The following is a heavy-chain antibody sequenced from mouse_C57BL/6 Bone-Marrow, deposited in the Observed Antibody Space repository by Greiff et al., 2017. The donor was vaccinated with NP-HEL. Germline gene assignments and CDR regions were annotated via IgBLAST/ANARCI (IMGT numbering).Heavy chain of an antibody. D-gene: IGHD1-1*01. J-gene: IGHJ2*01. CDR2: IHPNSGST. Sequence: VQLQQPGAELVKPGASVKLSCKASGYTFTSYWMHWVKQRPGQGLEWIGMIHPNSGSTNYNEKFKSKATLTVDKASSTAYMQLSSLTSEDSAVYYCARRNGKRGPVDYWGQGTTLTVSS. V-gene: IGHV1-64*01. CDR3: ARRNGKRGPVDY. CDR1: GYTFTSYW.